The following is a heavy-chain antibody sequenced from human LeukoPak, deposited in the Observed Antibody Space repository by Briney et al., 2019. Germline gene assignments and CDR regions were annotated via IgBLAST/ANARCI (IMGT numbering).Heavy chain of an antibody. V-gene: IGHV1-8*01. CDR3: ARALRYFDWLLPAYYFDY. J-gene: IGHJ4*02. D-gene: IGHD3-9*01. CDR2: MNPNSGNT. CDR1: GYTFTSYD. Sequence: ASVKVSCKASGYTFTSYDINWVRQATGQGLEWMGWMNPNSGNTGYAQKFQGRVTMTRNTSISTAYMELSSLRSEDTAVYYCARALRYFDWLLPAYYFDYWGQGTLVTVSS.